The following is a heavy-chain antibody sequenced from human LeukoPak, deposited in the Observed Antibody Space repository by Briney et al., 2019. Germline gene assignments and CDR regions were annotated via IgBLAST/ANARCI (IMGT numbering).Heavy chain of an antibody. CDR2: INAGNGNT. J-gene: IGHJ5*02. D-gene: IGHD6-13*01. Sequence: ASVKVSCKASGYTFTSYAMHWVRQAPGQRLEWTGWINAGNGNTKYSQKFQGRVTITRDTSASTAYMELSSLRSEDTAVYYCARSSWRVAAAGTDWFDPWGQGTLVTVSS. CDR1: GYTFTSYA. V-gene: IGHV1-3*01. CDR3: ARSSWRVAAAGTDWFDP.